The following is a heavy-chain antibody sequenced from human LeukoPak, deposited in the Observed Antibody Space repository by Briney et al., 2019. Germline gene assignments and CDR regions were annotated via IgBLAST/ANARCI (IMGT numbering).Heavy chain of an antibody. CDR3: ARGDYDFWSGPVDY. CDR2: IYHSGST. J-gene: IGHJ4*02. CDR1: GGSISSYY. Sequence: PSETLSLTCTVSGGSISSYYWSWIRQPPGKGLEWIGYIYHSGSTYYNPSLKSRVTISVDRSKNQFSLKLSSVTAADTAVYYCARGDYDFWSGPVDYWGQGTLVTVSS. V-gene: IGHV4-59*12. D-gene: IGHD3-3*01.